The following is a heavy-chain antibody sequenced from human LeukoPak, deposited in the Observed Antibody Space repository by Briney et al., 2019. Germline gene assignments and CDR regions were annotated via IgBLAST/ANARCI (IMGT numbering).Heavy chain of an antibody. D-gene: IGHD6-6*01. V-gene: IGHV4-30-2*01. CDR3: ARGRPGTPFDY. J-gene: IGHJ4*02. Sequence: SETLSLTCAVSGGSISSGGYSWSWIRQPPGKGLEWIGYIYHSGSTYYNPSLKSRVTISVDRSKNQFSLKLRSVTAADTAVYYCARGRPGTPFDYWGQGTLVTVSS. CDR1: GGSISSGGYS. CDR2: IYHSGST.